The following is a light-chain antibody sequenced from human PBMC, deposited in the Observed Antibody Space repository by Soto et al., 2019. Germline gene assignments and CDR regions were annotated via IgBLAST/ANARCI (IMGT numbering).Light chain of an antibody. J-gene: IGKJ1*01. V-gene: IGKV1-5*03. CDR3: QQYKSYPWT. CDR2: KAS. Sequence: DIQMTQSPSTLSASVGDRVIITCRASQSISNWLAWYQQKPGKAPKVLICKASSLESGVPSRFSGGGSGTEFTLTISSLQPDYFATYYCQQYKSYPWTFGQGTKVDIK. CDR1: QSISNW.